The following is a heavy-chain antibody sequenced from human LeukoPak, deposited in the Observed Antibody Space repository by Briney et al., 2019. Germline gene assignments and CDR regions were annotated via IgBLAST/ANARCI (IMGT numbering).Heavy chain of an antibody. J-gene: IGHJ4*02. V-gene: IGHV4-39*01. CDR2: IYYTGST. CDR3: ARAFYGDYIDY. D-gene: IGHD4-17*01. CDR1: GGSLSSSSYY. Sequence: SETLSLTCIVSGGSLSSSSYYWGWIRQPPGRGLEWIGSIYYTGSTSSNPSLKSPVTISVDTSKNQFSLRLSSVTAADTAVYYCARAFYGDYIDYWGQGTLVTVSS.